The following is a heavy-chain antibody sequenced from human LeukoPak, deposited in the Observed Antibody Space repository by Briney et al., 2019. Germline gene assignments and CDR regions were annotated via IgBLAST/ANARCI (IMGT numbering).Heavy chain of an antibody. J-gene: IGHJ3*02. CDR3: ARLEVVVLHAFDI. CDR2: IYPGDSDT. Sequence: GESLKISCKASGYSFTTYWIGWVRQMPGKGLEWMGIIYPGDSDTRYSPSFQGQVTISADKSISTAYLQWSSLKASDTAMYYCARLEVVVLHAFDIWGQGTMVTVSS. CDR1: GYSFTTYW. V-gene: IGHV5-51*01. D-gene: IGHD2-15*01.